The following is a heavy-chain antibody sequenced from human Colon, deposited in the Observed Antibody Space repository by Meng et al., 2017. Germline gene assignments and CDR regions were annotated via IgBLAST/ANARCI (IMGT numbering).Heavy chain of an antibody. CDR1: GFTFDTYA. J-gene: IGHJ4*02. D-gene: IGHD3-10*01. CDR2: IGASGATT. Sequence: VRLVGSGGGFVQPGGSLRLSCAASGFTFDTYAMRWVRQAPGKGLEWVSAIGASGATTYYADFVKGRFTISRDNSKSTVYLQMNGLRAEDTAVYYCARVFGTYYFDCWGQGTLVTVSS. V-gene: IGHV3-23*04. CDR3: ARVFGTYYFDC.